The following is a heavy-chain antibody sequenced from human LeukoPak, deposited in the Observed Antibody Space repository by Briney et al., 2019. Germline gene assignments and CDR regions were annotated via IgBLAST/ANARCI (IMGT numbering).Heavy chain of an antibody. V-gene: IGHV3-48*03. CDR2: ISGSGGAI. Sequence: GGSLRLSCATSGFTFTTYEMNWVRQAPGKGLEWVSHISGSGGAIYYADSVKGRFTISRDNAKNSLYLQMNSLRAEDTAVYYCARQGFDAFDIWGQGTMVTVSS. CDR1: GFTFTTYE. CDR3: ARQGFDAFDI. J-gene: IGHJ3*02.